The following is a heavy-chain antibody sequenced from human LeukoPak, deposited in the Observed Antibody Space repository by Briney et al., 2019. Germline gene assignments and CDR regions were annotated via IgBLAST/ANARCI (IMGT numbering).Heavy chain of an antibody. CDR1: GGSISSYY. Sequence: SETLSLTCTVSGGSISSYYWSWLRQPPGKGLEWIGYIYYSGSTNYNPSLKSRVTISVDTSKNQFSLKLSSVTAADTAVYYCARDNRGYCSSTSCYPNWFDPWGQGTLVTVSS. V-gene: IGHV4-59*01. D-gene: IGHD2-2*01. J-gene: IGHJ5*02. CDR3: ARDNRGYCSSTSCYPNWFDP. CDR2: IYYSGST.